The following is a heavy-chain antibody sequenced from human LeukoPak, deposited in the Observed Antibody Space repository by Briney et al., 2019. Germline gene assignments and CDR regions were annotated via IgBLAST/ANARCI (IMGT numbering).Heavy chain of an antibody. CDR3: ARGSASGYYHVDPYYFDY. V-gene: IGHV1-2*06. Sequence: ASVKVSCKASGYTFTGYYMHWVRQAPGQGLEWMGRINPNSGGTNYAQKFQGRVTMTRDTSISTAYMELSRLRSDDTAVYYCARGSASGYYHVDPYYFDYWGQGTLVTVPS. D-gene: IGHD3-22*01. CDR1: GYTFTGYY. CDR2: INPNSGGT. J-gene: IGHJ4*02.